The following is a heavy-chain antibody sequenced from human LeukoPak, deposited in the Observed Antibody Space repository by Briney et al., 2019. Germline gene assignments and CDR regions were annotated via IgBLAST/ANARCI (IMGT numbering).Heavy chain of an antibody. D-gene: IGHD3-22*01. CDR1: GFTFSSYW. V-gene: IGHV3-7*01. Sequence: GGSLRLSCAASGFTFSSYWMSWVRQAPGKGLEWVANIKQDGSEKYYVDSVKGRFTISRDNAKNSLYLQMNSLRAEDTAVYYCAKDGGGYYYDSSGYYPDYWGQGTLVTVSS. CDR2: IKQDGSEK. CDR3: AKDGGGYYYDSSGYYPDY. J-gene: IGHJ4*02.